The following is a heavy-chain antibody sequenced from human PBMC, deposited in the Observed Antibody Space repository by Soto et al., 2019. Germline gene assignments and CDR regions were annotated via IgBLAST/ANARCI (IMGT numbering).Heavy chain of an antibody. CDR1: GFTFSSYG. J-gene: IGHJ4*02. D-gene: IGHD2-2*02. CDR2: ISYDGSNK. CDR3: AKDRIVVVPAAIGD. V-gene: IGHV3-30*18. Sequence: VQLVESGGGVVQPGRSLRLSCAASGFTFSSYGMHWVRQAPGKGLEWVAVISYDGSNKYYADSVKGRFTISRDNSKNTLYLQMNSLRAEDTAVYYCAKDRIVVVPAAIGDWGQGTLVTVSS.